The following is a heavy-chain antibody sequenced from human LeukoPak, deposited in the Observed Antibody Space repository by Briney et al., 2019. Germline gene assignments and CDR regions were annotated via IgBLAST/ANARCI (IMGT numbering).Heavy chain of an antibody. J-gene: IGHJ5*02. CDR3: ASQRDGYNSWFDP. D-gene: IGHD5-24*01. V-gene: IGHV5-51*01. CDR1: GYTFTSYW. Sequence: ASVKVSCKASGYTFTSYWIGWVRQMPGKGLEWMGIIYPGDSDTRYSPSFQGQVTISADKSISTAYLQWSSLKASDTAMYYCASQRDGYNSWFDPWGQGTLVTVSS. CDR2: IYPGDSDT.